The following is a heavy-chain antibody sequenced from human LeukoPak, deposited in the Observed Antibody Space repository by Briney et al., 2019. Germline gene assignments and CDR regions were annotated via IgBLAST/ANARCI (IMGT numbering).Heavy chain of an antibody. J-gene: IGHJ6*01. CDR3: ARDRVVVVVAATPYYYYGREL. Sequence: ASVTFSSPASRYTFTVYYMLWVRQAPGQGLEWMEWINPNSGGTNYAQKFQGRVTMTRDTSISTAYMELSRLRSDDTAVYYCARDRVVVVVAATPYYYYGRELWAQGPRVSVSS. D-gene: IGHD2-15*01. CDR2: INPNSGGT. CDR1: RYTFTVYY. V-gene: IGHV1-2*02.